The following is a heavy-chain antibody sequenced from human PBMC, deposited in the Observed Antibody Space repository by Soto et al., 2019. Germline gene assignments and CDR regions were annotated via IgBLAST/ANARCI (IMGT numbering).Heavy chain of an antibody. Sequence: KTSETLSLTCAVYGDSIRSYYWSWIRQPPGKGLEWIGYIYNSGSTNYNPSLKSRVTISVDTSKSQFSLKLSSVTAADTAVYYCARDRAYYESSGLYFDYWGQGTLVTVSS. D-gene: IGHD3-22*01. CDR3: ARDRAYYESSGLYFDY. J-gene: IGHJ4*02. CDR1: GDSIRSYY. V-gene: IGHV4-59*01. CDR2: IYNSGST.